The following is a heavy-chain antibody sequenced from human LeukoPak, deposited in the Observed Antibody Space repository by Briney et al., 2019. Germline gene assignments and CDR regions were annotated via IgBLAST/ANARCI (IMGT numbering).Heavy chain of an antibody. Sequence: SVKVSCTASGGTFSSYAISWVRQAPGQGLEWMGGIIPIFGTANYAQKFQGRVTMTRDTSTSTVYMELSSLRSEDTAVYYCAREGGIAPPSWFDPWGQGTLVTVSS. J-gene: IGHJ5*02. CDR1: GGTFSSYA. V-gene: IGHV1-69*05. CDR3: AREGGIAPPSWFDP. CDR2: IIPIFGTA. D-gene: IGHD2-15*01.